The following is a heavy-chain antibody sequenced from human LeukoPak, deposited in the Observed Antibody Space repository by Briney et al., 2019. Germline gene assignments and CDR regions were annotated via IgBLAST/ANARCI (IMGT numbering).Heavy chain of an antibody. Sequence: GGSLRLSCAASEFSVGSNCMTWVRQAPGKGLEWVSLIYSGGSTYYADSVKGRFTISRDNSKNTLYLQMNSLRAGDTAVYYCARTIEMATISYFDYWGQGTLVTVSS. CDR3: ARTIEMATISYFDY. CDR1: EFSVGSNC. J-gene: IGHJ4*02. V-gene: IGHV3-66*01. D-gene: IGHD5-24*01. CDR2: IYSGGST.